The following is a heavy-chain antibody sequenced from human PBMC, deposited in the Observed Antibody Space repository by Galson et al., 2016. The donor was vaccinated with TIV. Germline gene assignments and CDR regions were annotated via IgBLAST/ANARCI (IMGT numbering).Heavy chain of an antibody. Sequence: SLRLSCAASRFTFSQHWMNWVRQAPGKGLEWVANINLDGSKKYYVDSVRGRFTISRDNPRNSLYLQLNSLRAEDTAVYYCARSLLYYDPYYLDYWGQGTLVSVSS. J-gene: IGHJ4*02. CDR1: RFTFSQHW. CDR3: ARSLLYYDPYYLDY. D-gene: IGHD2-2*02. CDR2: INLDGSKK. V-gene: IGHV3-7*01.